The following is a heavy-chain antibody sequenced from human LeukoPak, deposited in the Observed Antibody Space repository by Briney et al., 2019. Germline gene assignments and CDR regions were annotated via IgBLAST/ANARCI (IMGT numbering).Heavy chain of an antibody. CDR1: GFTGSSNY. CDR3: ARDDSSVWGSYNY. CDR2: IYSGGST. J-gene: IGHJ4*02. Sequence: GSLRLSCAASGFTGSSNYISWVRQAPGKGLEWVSVIYSGGSTYYADSVKGRFTISRDNSKNTLYLQMNSLRAEDTAVYYCARDDSSVWGSYNYWGQGTLVTVSS. V-gene: IGHV3-53*01. D-gene: IGHD3-16*01.